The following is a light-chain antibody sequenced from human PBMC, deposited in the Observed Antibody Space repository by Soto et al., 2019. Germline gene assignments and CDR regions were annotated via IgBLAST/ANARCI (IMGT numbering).Light chain of an antibody. CDR2: GAS. J-gene: IGKJ3*01. V-gene: IGKV3-20*01. CDR3: QQYGSLPRCT. Sequence: EIVLTQSPGTLSLSPGERATLSCRASQSVSSSYLAWYQQKPGQAPRLLIYGASSRATGIPDRLSGSGSGTNLTRTISRLEPEDFAVYYCQQYGSLPRCTFGPGTKVDIK. CDR1: QSVSSSY.